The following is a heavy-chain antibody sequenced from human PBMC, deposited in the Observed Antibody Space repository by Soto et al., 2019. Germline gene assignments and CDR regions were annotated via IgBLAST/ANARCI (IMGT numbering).Heavy chain of an antibody. CDR3: ARGSSGTNYYFDY. J-gene: IGHJ4*02. V-gene: IGHV4-59*13. Sequence: SETLSLTCTVSGGSISGYYWSWIRHPPGKGLEWIGYIHYSGSTNYNPSLRSRVTTSVDTSKNQFSLKLSSVTAADTAVYYCARGSSGTNYYFDYWGQGPLVTVSS. CDR1: GGSISGYY. D-gene: IGHD1-26*01. CDR2: IHYSGST.